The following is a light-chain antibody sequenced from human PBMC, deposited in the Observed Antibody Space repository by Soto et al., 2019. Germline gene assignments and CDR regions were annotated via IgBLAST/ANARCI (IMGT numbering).Light chain of an antibody. J-gene: IGKJ1*01. CDR1: QNVGSDY. CDR2: GAS. Sequence: EIVLTQSPGTLSLSPGERATLSCRASQNVGSDYLAWYQQKPGQASRILIFGASGRATGIPDRFSGSGSGTDFTLTISRLEPEDFAVYYCQQYGSLSWTFGQGTRVEIK. V-gene: IGKV3-20*01. CDR3: QQYGSLSWT.